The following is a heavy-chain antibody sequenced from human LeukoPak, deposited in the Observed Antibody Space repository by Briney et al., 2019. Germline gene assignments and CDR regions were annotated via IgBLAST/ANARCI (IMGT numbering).Heavy chain of an antibody. J-gene: IGHJ4*02. CDR1: GFTFSSYS. CDR3: ARDSSSWTSGFDY. V-gene: IGHV3-48*01. D-gene: IGHD6-13*01. CDR2: ISSSSSTI. Sequence: PGGSLRLSCAASGFTFSSYSMNWVRQAPGKGLEWVSYISSSSSTIYYADSVKGRFTISRDNAKNSLYLQMISLRAEDTAVYYCARDSSSWTSGFDYWGQGILVTVSS.